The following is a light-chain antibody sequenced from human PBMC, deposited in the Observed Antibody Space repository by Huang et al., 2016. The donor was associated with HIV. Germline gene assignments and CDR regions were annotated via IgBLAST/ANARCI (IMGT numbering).Light chain of an antibody. CDR3: QQIYSTSIT. CDR1: QSISSY. V-gene: IGKV1-39*01. J-gene: IGKJ5*01. Sequence: DIQMTQSPSSLSASVGDRVTITCRASQSISSYLNWYQQRPGKAPSLLIYAAASLQSGVPSRFSDSGSGTDFTLTISSLQPEDFATYYCQQIYSTSITFGQGTRLEIK. CDR2: AAA.